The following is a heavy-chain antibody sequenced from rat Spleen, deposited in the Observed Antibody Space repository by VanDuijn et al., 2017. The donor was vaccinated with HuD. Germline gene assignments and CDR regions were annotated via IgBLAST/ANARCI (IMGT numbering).Heavy chain of an antibody. Sequence: EVQLVESGGGLVQPGRSLKLSCEASGFTFSNYYMAWVRQAPKKGLEWVASISYEGNTAFYGDSMKGRFTISRDNAKSTLYLQMSSLRSEDTATYYCARPQPWFAYWGQGTLVTVSS. CDR3: ARPQPWFAY. V-gene: IGHV5-22*01. CDR1: GFTFSNYY. CDR2: ISYEGNTA. D-gene: IGHD3-4*01. J-gene: IGHJ3*01.